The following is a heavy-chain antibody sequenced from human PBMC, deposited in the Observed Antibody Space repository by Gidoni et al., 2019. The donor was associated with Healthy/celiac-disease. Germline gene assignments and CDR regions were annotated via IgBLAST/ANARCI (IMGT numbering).Heavy chain of an antibody. CDR2: IIPILGIA. Sequence: QVQLVQSGAEGKKPGDSVKVSCKASGGTFSSYAIRGVRQAPGQGLEWMGRIIPILGIATYAQKFQGRVTITADKSTRTAYMELSSLRSEDTAVYYCARAHDSSAFDIWGQGTMVTVSS. V-gene: IGHV1-69*09. J-gene: IGHJ3*02. CDR3: ARAHDSSAFDI. D-gene: IGHD3-22*01. CDR1: GGTFSSYA.